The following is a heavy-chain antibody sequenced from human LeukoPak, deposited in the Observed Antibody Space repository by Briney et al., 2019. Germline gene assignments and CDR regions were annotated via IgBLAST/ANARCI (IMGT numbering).Heavy chain of an antibody. D-gene: IGHD3-22*01. Sequence: GASVKVSCKASGYTFTSYGISWVRQAPGQGLEWMGWINPNSGGTNYAQKFQGRVTMTRDTSISTAYMELSRLRSDDTAVYYCARAYYDSSGYSRWGQGTLVTVSS. CDR2: INPNSGGT. CDR3: ARAYYDSSGYSR. CDR1: GYTFTSYG. J-gene: IGHJ4*02. V-gene: IGHV1-2*02.